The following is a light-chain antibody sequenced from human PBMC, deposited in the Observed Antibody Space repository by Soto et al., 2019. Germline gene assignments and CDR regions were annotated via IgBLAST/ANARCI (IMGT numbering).Light chain of an antibody. CDR3: SSYTTSSSYV. CDR2: DVY. V-gene: IGLV2-14*01. J-gene: IGLJ1*01. Sequence: QSALTQPASVSGSPGQSITISCTGTSSDVGGFNYVAWYQQHPVEAPNLLIFDVYSRPSGMSNRFSGSKSGNTASLTISGLHAEDEADYYCSSYTTSSSYVFGAGTKVTVL. CDR1: SSDVGGFNY.